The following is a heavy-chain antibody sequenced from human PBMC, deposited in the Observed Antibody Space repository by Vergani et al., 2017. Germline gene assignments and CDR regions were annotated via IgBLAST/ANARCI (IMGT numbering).Heavy chain of an antibody. J-gene: IGHJ6*02. CDR1: GGSISSGSYY. CDR3: GGVRGRGGGYYYGMDV. V-gene: IGHV4-61*02. D-gene: IGHD3-16*01. Sequence: QLQLQESGPGLVKPSETLSLTCTVSGGSISSGSYYWSWIRQPAGKGLEWIGRIYTSGSPNYNPSLKSRVTISVDTSKNQFYLQMSSVTAADTAVYYGGGVRGRGGGYYYGMDVWGQGTTVTVSS. CDR2: IYTSGSP.